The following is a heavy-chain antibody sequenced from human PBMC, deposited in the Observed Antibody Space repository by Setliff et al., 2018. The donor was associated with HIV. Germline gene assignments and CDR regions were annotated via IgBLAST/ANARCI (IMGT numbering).Heavy chain of an antibody. Sequence: SETLSLTCSVSGDSIRSARHSWTWIRQPVGKPPEWIGHVFSAGHSNYNPSLRGRVAMSLDQYKNQFSLSLDSVTAADTAVYSCARARAAGFGINGFDSWGQGTQVTVSS. CDR3: ARARAAGFGINGFDS. D-gene: IGHD6-19*01. CDR2: VFSAGHS. V-gene: IGHV4-61*09. J-gene: IGHJ4*02. CDR1: GDSIRSARHS.